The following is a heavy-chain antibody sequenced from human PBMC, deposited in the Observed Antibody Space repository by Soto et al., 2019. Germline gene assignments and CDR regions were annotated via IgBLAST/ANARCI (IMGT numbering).Heavy chain of an antibody. CDR2: IYYSVST. D-gene: IGHD4-17*01. CDR1: GGSISSGGYY. J-gene: IGHJ6*02. CDR3: ARAVPYYYAMDV. V-gene: IGHV4-31*03. Sequence: SATLSLTCTVSGGSISSGGYYWSWIRQHPGKGLEWIGYIYYSVSTYYNPSLKSRVTISVDTSKNQFSLKLSSVTAADTAVYYCARAVPYYYAMDVWGQGTTVTV.